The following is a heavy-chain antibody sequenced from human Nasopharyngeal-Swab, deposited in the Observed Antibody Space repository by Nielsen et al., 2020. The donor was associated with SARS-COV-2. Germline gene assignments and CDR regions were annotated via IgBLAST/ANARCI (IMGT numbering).Heavy chain of an antibody. J-gene: IGHJ4*02. V-gene: IGHV4-59*08. CDR2: IYYSGST. D-gene: IGHD6-19*01. CDR3: AARGSSGWFGY. CDR1: GGSISSYY. Sequence: ETLSLTCTVSGGSISSYYWSWIRQPPGKGLEWIGYIYYSGSTNYNPSLKSRVTISVDTSKNQFSLKLSSVTAADTAVYYCAARGSSGWFGYWGQGTLVTVSS.